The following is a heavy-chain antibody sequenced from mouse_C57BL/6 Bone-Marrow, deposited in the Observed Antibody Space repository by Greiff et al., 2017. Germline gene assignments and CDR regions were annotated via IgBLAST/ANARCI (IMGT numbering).Heavy chain of an antibody. D-gene: IGHD4-1*01. CDR3: ARGVTGTPFAY. J-gene: IGHJ3*01. Sequence: EVQLQESGPGLVKPSQSLSLTCSVTGYSITSGYYWNWIRQFPGNKLEWMGYISYDGSNNYNPSLKNRISITRDTSKNQFFLKLNSVTTEDTATYYCARGVTGTPFAYWGQGTLVTVSA. CDR1: GYSITSGYY. CDR2: ISYDGSN. V-gene: IGHV3-6*01.